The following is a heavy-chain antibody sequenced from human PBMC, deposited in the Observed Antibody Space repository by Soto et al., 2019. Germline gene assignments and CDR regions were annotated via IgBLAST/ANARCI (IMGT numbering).Heavy chain of an antibody. CDR2: ISGSGTGT. J-gene: IGHJ4*02. CDR3: AKEGGGGTAMVTSYFDY. Sequence: EVQLLESGGGLVQPGGSLRLSCAASGITFSNYVLSWVRQAPGKGLEWVSGISGSGTGTYYADSVKGRFTISRDNSKSTVYLHMNSLRADDTAIYYCAKEGGGGTAMVTSYFDYWGQGTLVTVSS. CDR1: GITFSNYV. V-gene: IGHV3-23*01. D-gene: IGHD5-18*01.